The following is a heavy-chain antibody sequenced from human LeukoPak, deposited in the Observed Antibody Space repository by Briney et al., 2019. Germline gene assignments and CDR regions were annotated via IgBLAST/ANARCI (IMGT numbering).Heavy chain of an antibody. D-gene: IGHD6-13*01. Sequence: PSETLSLTCAVYGGSFSGYYWSWIRQPPGKGLEWIGEINHSGSTYYNPSLKSRVTISVDTSKNQFSLKLSSVTAADTAVYYCARQAPIAAARNWFDPWGQGTLVTVSS. CDR2: INHSGST. J-gene: IGHJ5*02. CDR1: GGSFSGYY. CDR3: ARQAPIAAARNWFDP. V-gene: IGHV4-34*01.